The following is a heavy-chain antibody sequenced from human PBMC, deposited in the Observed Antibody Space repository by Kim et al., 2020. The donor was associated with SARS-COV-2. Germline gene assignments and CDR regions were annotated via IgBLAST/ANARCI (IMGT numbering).Heavy chain of an antibody. CDR1: GYSFTSYW. D-gene: IGHD6-13*01. V-gene: IGHV5-51*01. Sequence: GESLKISCKGSGYSFTSYWIGWVRQMPGKGLEWMGIIYPGDSDTRYSPSFQGQVTISADKSISTAYLQWSSLKASDTAMYYCARRGVLAAAGTNYYYGMDVWGQGTTVTVSS. J-gene: IGHJ6*02. CDR3: ARRGVLAAAGTNYYYGMDV. CDR2: IYPGDSDT.